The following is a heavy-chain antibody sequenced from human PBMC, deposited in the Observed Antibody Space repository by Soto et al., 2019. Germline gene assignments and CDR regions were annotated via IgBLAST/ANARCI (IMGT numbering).Heavy chain of an antibody. Sequence: EVQLVESGGGLVQAGGSLRLSCAASGFTVSSNYMSWVRQAPGKGLEWVSVIYSGGSTYYADSVKGRFTISRDNSKNILYLQMNSLRAEDTAVYYCAREYRKIQRFGELIYSYYMDVWGKGTTVTVSS. V-gene: IGHV3-66*01. CDR3: AREYRKIQRFGELIYSYYMDV. J-gene: IGHJ6*03. CDR2: IYSGGST. CDR1: GFTVSSNY. D-gene: IGHD3-10*01.